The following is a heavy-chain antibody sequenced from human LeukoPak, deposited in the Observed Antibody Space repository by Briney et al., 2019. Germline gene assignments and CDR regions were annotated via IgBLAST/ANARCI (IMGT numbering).Heavy chain of an antibody. D-gene: IGHD2-2*01. J-gene: IGHJ4*02. V-gene: IGHV3-23*01. CDR2: INIRADET. CDR3: AKGNIAELPAAPYY. CDR1: GFTFSNYG. Sequence: GGSLRLACAASGFTFSNYGMAWFRQAPGKGLEWVSTINIRADETHYADSVKGRFTISRDNSKSTLALQMNSLRAEDTALYYCAKGNIAELPAAPYYWGQGTLVTVSS.